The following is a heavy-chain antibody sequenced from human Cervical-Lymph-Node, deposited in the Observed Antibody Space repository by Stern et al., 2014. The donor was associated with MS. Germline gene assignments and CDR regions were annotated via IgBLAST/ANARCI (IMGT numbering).Heavy chain of an antibody. CDR3: ASANCSSTSCPNWFDP. Sequence: QVQLQESGPGLVKPSQTLSLTCTVSGGSISSGAYYWSWIRQPPGKGLEWIGYIYYSGITYYNPSLKSRVTISVDTSKNQFSLKLSSVTAADTAVYYCASANCSSTSCPNWFDPWGQGTLVTVSS. V-gene: IGHV4-30-4*01. J-gene: IGHJ5*02. CDR1: GGSISSGAYY. D-gene: IGHD2-2*01. CDR2: IYYSGIT.